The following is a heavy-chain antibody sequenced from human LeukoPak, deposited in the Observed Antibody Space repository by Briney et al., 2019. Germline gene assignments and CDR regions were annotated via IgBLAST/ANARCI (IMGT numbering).Heavy chain of an antibody. CDR1: TFTSNHYG. CDR2: IYGGGNI. D-gene: IGHD5-24*01. Sequence: GGSLRLSCAVSTFTSNHYGMNWVRQAPGKGLEWVSVIYGGGNIYYADSVKGRFTISRDNSKNTLYLQMNSLRAEDTAVYYCARGAGYNYPYYFDYWGQGTLVTVSS. CDR3: ARGAGYNYPYYFDY. V-gene: IGHV3-53*01. J-gene: IGHJ4*02.